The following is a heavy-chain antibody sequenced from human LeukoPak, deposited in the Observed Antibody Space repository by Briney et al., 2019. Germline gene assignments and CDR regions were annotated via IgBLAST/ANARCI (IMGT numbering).Heavy chain of an antibody. CDR3: ARDVSVVVAATPYYYYYMDV. Sequence: ASVKVSCKASGYTFTGYYMHWVRQAPGQGLAWMGWINPNSGGTNYAQKFQGRVTMTRDTSISTAYMELSRLRSDDTAVYYCARDVSVVVAATPYYYYYMDVWGKGTTVTVSS. CDR1: GYTFTGYY. CDR2: INPNSGGT. V-gene: IGHV1-2*02. J-gene: IGHJ6*03. D-gene: IGHD2-15*01.